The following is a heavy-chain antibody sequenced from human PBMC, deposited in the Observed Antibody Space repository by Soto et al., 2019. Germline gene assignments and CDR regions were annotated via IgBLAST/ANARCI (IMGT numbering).Heavy chain of an antibody. V-gene: IGHV4-39*01. CDR2: IYYSGST. D-gene: IGHD2-15*01. Sequence: SETLSLTCTVSGVSISSYYWGWIRQPPGKGLEWIGSIYYSGSTYYNPSLKSRVTISVDTSKNQFSLKLSSVTAADTAVYYCGRLRGHDYSTNWFDPWGQGTLVTVSS. CDR3: GRLRGHDYSTNWFDP. CDR1: GVSISSYY. J-gene: IGHJ5*02.